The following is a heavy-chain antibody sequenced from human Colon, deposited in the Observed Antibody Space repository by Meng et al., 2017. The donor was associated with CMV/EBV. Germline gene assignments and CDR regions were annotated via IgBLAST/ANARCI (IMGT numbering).Heavy chain of an antibody. V-gene: IGHV3-33*07. CDR1: GISFNSYA. Sequence: GISFNSYARYWVRQAPGKGLEWVTVIWYDDSKQYYADYVRGRFTISRDNSNNTLYLQMNSLRVEDTALYYCARAENLYDSSGPIDSWGQGTLVTVSS. CDR2: IWYDDSKQ. CDR3: ARAENLYDSSGPIDS. J-gene: IGHJ4*02. D-gene: IGHD3-22*01.